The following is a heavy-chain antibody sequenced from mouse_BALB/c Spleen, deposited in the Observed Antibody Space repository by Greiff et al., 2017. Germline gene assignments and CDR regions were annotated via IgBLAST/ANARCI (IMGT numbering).Heavy chain of an antibody. V-gene: IGHV2-2*02. CDR3: ARGGDYRYDWFAY. J-gene: IGHJ3*01. CDR2: IWSGGST. D-gene: IGHD2-14*01. Sequence: QVQLKESGPGLVQPSQSLSITCTVSGFPLTSYGVHWVRQSPGKGLEWLGVIWSGGSTDYNAAFISRLSISKDNSKSQVFFKMNSLQTTDTAIYYCARGGDYRYDWFAYWGQGTLVTVSA. CDR1: GFPLTSYG.